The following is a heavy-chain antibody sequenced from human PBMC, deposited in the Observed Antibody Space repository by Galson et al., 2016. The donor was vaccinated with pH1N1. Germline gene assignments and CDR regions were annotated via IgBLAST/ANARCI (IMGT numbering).Heavy chain of an antibody. CDR1: GFTVSSNY. J-gene: IGHJ6*03. CDR3: ARGLKEVRRGARAYYYMDV. CDR2: IYSGGNT. Sequence: SLRLSCAASGFTVSSNYMSWVRQAPGKGLEWVSVIYSGGNTYYADSVKGRFSISRDYSKNTLYLQMNSLRVEDTAVYYCARGLKEVRRGARAYYYMDVWGKGTTVTVSS. V-gene: IGHV3-53*01. D-gene: IGHD3-10*01.